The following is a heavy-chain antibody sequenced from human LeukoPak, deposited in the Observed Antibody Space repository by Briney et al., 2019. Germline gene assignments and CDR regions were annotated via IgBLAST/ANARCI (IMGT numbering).Heavy chain of an antibody. D-gene: IGHD4-11*01. Sequence: GGSLRLSCAASGFAFSSYWMSWVRQAPGKGLEWVANIKQDGSEKYYVDSVKGRFTIFRDNAKNSLYLQMNSLRAEDTAVYYCARDRSDYSNGVFDYWGQGTLVTVSS. J-gene: IGHJ4*02. CDR2: IKQDGSEK. CDR3: ARDRSDYSNGVFDY. CDR1: GFAFSSYW. V-gene: IGHV3-7*01.